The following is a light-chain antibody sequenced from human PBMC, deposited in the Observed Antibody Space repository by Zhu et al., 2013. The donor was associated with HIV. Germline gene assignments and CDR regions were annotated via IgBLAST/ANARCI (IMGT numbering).Light chain of an antibody. CDR1: ESVRSK. J-gene: IGKJ3*01. V-gene: IGKV3-15*01. CDR3: QHFSRVPFS. CDR2: GAT. Sequence: IMTQFPATLSVSPGNRATLSCRASESVRSKLAWYHQRPGQAPRLLIYGATTRATGVPSRFRGSGSGTDFTLTISNLQPGDFATYYCQHFSRVPFSFGPGTTVDAK.